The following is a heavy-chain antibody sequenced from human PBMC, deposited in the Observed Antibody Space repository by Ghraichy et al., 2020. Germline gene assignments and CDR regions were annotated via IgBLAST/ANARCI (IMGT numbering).Heavy chain of an antibody. CDR3: ARGGLRYFDGPWCFEN. CDR2: ISYSSGTI. CDR1: GFTFSSYS. V-gene: IGHV3-48*02. D-gene: IGHD3-9*01. J-gene: IGHJ4*02. Sequence: GGSLRLSCAASGFTFSSYSMSWVRQAPGKGLEWVSYISYSSGTIFYADSGKGRFTISRDNAKNSLYLQMNSLRDEDTAVYYCARGGLRYFDGPWCFENWGQGTLVTVSS.